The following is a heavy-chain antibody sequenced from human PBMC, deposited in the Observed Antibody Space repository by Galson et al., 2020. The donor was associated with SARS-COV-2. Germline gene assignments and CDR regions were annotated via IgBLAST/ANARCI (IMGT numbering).Heavy chain of an antibody. V-gene: IGHV4-34*01. CDR3: ARGRQGVVPYAVLGLGPVCSYEDMGV. D-gene: IGHD2-8*01. Sequence: SETLSLTCAVYGQSFSGFSWTWIRQAPGKGLEWIGAIHSGGGTNYSPSLSSRVTLSVDTPKHQFSLKLTSVNAADTALDFGARGRQGVVPYAVLGLGPVCSYEDMGVWGKGTTVTVSS. CDR2: IHSGGGT. J-gene: IGHJ6*03. CDR1: GQSFSGFS.